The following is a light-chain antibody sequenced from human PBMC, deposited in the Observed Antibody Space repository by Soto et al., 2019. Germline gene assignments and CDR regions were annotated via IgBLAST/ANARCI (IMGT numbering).Light chain of an antibody. CDR1: QSISKW. J-gene: IGKJ1*01. CDR2: AAS. V-gene: IGKV1-5*01. CDR3: QHYNSYSPT. Sequence: DIQMTQSPSTLSAPVADRVSITCRASQSISKWLDWYQQKPGKAPKLLIYAASSLESGVPSRFSGSGSGTEFTLTISSLQPEDFATYYCQHYNSYSPTFGQGTKVDIK.